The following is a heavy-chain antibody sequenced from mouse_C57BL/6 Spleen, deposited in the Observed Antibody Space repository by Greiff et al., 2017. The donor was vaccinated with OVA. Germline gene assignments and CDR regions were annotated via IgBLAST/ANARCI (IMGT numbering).Heavy chain of an antibody. CDR3: ARNEDYDYFGY. CDR2: IYPRSGNT. Sequence: VQLQQSGAELARPGASVKLSCKASGYTFTSYAISWVKQRTGQGLEWIGEIYPRSGNTYYNEKFKGKATLTADKSSSTVYMELRSLTSEDTAVYFCARNEDYDYFGYWGKGTTLTVAT. D-gene: IGHD2-4*01. V-gene: IGHV1-81*01. CDR1: GYTFTSYA. J-gene: IGHJ2*01.